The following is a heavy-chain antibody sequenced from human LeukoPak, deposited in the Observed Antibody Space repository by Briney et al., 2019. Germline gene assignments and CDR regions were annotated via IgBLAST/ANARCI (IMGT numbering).Heavy chain of an antibody. D-gene: IGHD3-22*01. J-gene: IGHJ4*02. CDR1: GYTLTELS. CDR2: FDPEDGET. Sequence: ASVKVSCKVSGYTLTELSMHWVRQAPGKGLEWMGGFDPEDGETIYAQKFQGRVTMTEDTSTDTAYMELSSLRSEDTAVYYCATAPLYYYDSSGYSSDYWGQGTLVTVSS. V-gene: IGHV1-24*01. CDR3: ATAPLYYYDSSGYSSDY.